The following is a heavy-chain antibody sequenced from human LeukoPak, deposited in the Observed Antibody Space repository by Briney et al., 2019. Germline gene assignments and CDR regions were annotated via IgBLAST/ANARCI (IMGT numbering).Heavy chain of an antibody. CDR3: AREEGRYYDTSGLFDY. Sequence: SETLSLTCTVSGGSISSHYWTWIRQSPVKGLEFSNSGSTSYNPSLKSRVTISIDTSKNQFSLKLSSVTAADTAVFYCAREEGRYYDTSGLFDYWGQGTLVTVSS. CDR1: GGSISSHY. D-gene: IGHD3-22*01. J-gene: IGHJ4*02. V-gene: IGHV4-59*11. CDR2: SNSGST.